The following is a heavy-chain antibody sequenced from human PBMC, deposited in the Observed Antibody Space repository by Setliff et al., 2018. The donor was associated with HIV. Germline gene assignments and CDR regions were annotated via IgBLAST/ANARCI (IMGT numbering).Heavy chain of an antibody. CDR3: ARGVNFDY. CDR1: GGSISRYF. V-gene: IGHV4-59*01. J-gene: IGHJ4*02. CDR2: IYIYNSGST. D-gene: IGHD3-3*01. Sequence: PSETLSLTCTVSGGSISRYFWNWIRQPPGKGLEWIGYIYIYNSGSTNYNPSLTSRVTISADTSRNQFSLKLTSVTAADTAIYYCARGVNFDYWGQGTQVTVSS.